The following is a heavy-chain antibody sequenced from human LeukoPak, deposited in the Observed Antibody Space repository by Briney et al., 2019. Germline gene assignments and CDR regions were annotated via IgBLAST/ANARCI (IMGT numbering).Heavy chain of an antibody. CDR2: ISYDGSNK. V-gene: IGHV3-30*03. CDR1: GFTFSSYG. D-gene: IGHD6-13*01. CDR3: ARDRTAADYYYYMDV. J-gene: IGHJ6*03. Sequence: GGTLRLSCAASGFTFSSYGMSWVRQAPGKGLEWVAVISYDGSNKYYADSVKGRFTISRDNSKNTLYLQMNSLRAEDTAVYYCARDRTAADYYYYMDVWGKGTTVTVSS.